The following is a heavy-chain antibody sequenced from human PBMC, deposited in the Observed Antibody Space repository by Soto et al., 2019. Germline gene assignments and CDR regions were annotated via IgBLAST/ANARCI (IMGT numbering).Heavy chain of an antibody. CDR1: SGSISSSNW. J-gene: IGHJ4*02. Sequence: PSETLSLTCAVSSGSISSSNWWSWVRQPPGKGLEWIGEIYHSGSTNYNPSLESRLSITVDTSKNQFSLKLRSVTAADTAVYYCVDVFTGSTFGYWGQGTLVTVS. V-gene: IGHV4-4*02. D-gene: IGHD3-9*01. CDR2: IYHSGST. CDR3: VDVFTGSTFGY.